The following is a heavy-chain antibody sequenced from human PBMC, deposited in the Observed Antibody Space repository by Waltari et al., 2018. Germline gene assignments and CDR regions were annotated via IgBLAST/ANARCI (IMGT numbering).Heavy chain of an antibody. CDR2: INPNSGGT. CDR3: AREDPNWNRIFDY. D-gene: IGHD1-1*01. V-gene: IGHV1-2*06. Sequence: QVQLVQSGAEVKKPGASVKVSCKASGYTFTGYYMHWVRQAPGQGLEWMGRINPNSGGTNYAQKFRGRVTMTRDTSISTAYMELSRLRSDDTAVYYCAREDPNWNRIFDYWGQGTLVTVSS. CDR1: GYTFTGYY. J-gene: IGHJ4*02.